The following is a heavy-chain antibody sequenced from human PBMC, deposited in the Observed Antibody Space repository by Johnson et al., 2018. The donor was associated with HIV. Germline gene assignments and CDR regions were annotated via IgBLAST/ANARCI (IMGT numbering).Heavy chain of an antibody. J-gene: IGHJ3*02. CDR3: ARELRGLGAFDI. V-gene: IGHV3-20*04. CDR1: GFAFDDYG. Sequence: VQVVESGGGVVRPGGSLRLSCAASGFAFDDYGMSWVRQAPGKGLDWVSGINWNGGSTGYAGSVKGRFTISRDNDKNSLYLQMDSLRAEETAVYYCARELRGLGAFDIWGQGTMVTVSS. D-gene: IGHD4-23*01. CDR2: INWNGGST.